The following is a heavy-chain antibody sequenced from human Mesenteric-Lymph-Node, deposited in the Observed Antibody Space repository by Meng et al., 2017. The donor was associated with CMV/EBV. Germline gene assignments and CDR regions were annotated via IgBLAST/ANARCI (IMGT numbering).Heavy chain of an antibody. CDR3: AKVLSNYDFWSGYTNYFDD. V-gene: IGHV3-23*01. D-gene: IGHD3-3*01. CDR1: GFTFSSYA. J-gene: IGHJ4*02. Sequence: GGSLRLSCAASGFTFSSYAMSWVRQAPGKGLEWVSAISGSGGSTYYADSVKGRFTISRDNSKNTLYLQMNSLRAEDTAVYYCAKVLSNYDFWSGYTNYFDDWGQGTLVTVSS. CDR2: ISGSGGST.